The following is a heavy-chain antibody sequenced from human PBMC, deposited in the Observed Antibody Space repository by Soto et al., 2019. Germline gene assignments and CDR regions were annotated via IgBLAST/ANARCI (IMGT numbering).Heavy chain of an antibody. V-gene: IGHV4-30-4*01. J-gene: IGHJ1*01. CDR1: GGSISSGDYY. Sequence: SETLSLTCTVSGGSISSGDYYWSWIRQPPGKGLEWIGYIYDRGSTYYNPSLNSRVTISVDTSKNQFSLKLSSVTAADTAVYYCARHLKAVAGTPEYFQHWGQGTLVTVSS. CDR3: ARHLKAVAGTPEYFQH. D-gene: IGHD6-19*01. CDR2: IYDRGST.